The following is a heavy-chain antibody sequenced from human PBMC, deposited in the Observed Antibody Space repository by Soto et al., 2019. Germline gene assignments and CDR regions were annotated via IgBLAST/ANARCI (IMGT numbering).Heavy chain of an antibody. Sequence: GGSLRLSCVGSGFTFSTYSIHWVRQAPGKGLEWVSSISSRSGIYYANSVKGRFTISRDNAKNSVSLQMNSLRAEDTAVYYCAREYTAWPLAYGLDVWGQGTRVTVSS. D-gene: IGHD2-2*02. CDR1: GFTFSTYS. J-gene: IGHJ6*02. CDR2: ISSRSGI. V-gene: IGHV3-21*01. CDR3: AREYTAWPLAYGLDV.